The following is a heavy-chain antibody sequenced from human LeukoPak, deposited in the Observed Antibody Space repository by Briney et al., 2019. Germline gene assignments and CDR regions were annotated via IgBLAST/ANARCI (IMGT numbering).Heavy chain of an antibody. CDR2: ISGSGGST. Sequence: PGASLGLSCAASGFAFSSYGMTWVRQAPGKGLEWVSVISGSGGSTYYADSVQGRFTISRDNSKNTLYLQMNSLRAEDTAVYYCAKGGCSTTTCLNWFDPWGQGTLVTVSS. J-gene: IGHJ5*02. D-gene: IGHD2-2*01. V-gene: IGHV3-23*01. CDR3: AKGGCSTTTCLNWFDP. CDR1: GFAFSSYG.